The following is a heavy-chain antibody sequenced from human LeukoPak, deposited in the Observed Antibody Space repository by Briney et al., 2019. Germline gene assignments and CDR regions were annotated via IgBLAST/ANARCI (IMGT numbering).Heavy chain of an antibody. CDR1: GYTFTSYD. J-gene: IGHJ5*02. Sequence: ASVKVSCTASGYTFTSYDINWVRQATGQGLEWMGWMNPNSGNTGYAQKFQGRVTMTRNTSISTAYMELSSLRSEDTAVYYCARGLMVRGVIHNWFDPWGQGTLVTVSS. V-gene: IGHV1-8*01. D-gene: IGHD3-10*01. CDR3: ARGLMVRGVIHNWFDP. CDR2: MNPNSGNT.